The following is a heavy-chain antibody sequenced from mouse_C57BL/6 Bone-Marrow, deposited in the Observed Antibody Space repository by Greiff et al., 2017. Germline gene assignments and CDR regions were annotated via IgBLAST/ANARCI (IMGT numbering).Heavy chain of an antibody. D-gene: IGHD2-10*01. CDR2: INPYNGGT. J-gene: IGHJ2*01. V-gene: IGHV1-19*01. CDR1: GYTFTDYY. CDR3: ARTSYYYFDY. Sequence: DVKLVESGPVLVKPGASVKMSCKASGYTFTDYYMNWVKQSHGKSLEWIGVINPYNGGTSYNQKFKGKATLTVDKSSSTAYMELNSLTSEDSAVYYCARTSYYYFDYWGQGTTLTVSS.